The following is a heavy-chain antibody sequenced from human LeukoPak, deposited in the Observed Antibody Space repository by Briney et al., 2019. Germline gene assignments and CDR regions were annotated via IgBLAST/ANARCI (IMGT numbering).Heavy chain of an antibody. CDR3: AGTAMASFDY. J-gene: IGHJ4*02. CDR2: IYTSGST. CDR1: GGSISSGSYY. Sequence: SETLSLTCTVSGGSISSGSYYWSWIRQPAGKGLEWIGRIYTSGSTNYNPSLKSRVTISVDTSKNQFSLKLSSVTAADTAVYYCAGTAMASFDYWGQGNPGHRLL. V-gene: IGHV4-61*02. D-gene: IGHD5-18*01.